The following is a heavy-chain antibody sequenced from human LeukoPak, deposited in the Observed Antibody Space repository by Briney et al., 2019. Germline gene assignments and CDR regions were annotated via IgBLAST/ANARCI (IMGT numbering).Heavy chain of an antibody. CDR1: GFSFGDYV. J-gene: IGHJ4*02. CDR3: TRAGPYGEIKLDY. D-gene: IGHD4-17*01. Sequence: GGSLRLSCTASGFSFGDYVMSWFRQAPGKGLEWVGFIRSKAYGGTTEYAASVKGRFTISRDDSKNIAYLQMNSLKTEDTAVYYCTRAGPYGEIKLDYWGQGTLVTVSS. V-gene: IGHV3-49*03. CDR2: IRSKAYGGTT.